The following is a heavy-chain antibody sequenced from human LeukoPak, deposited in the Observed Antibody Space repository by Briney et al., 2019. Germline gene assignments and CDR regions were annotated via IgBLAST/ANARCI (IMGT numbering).Heavy chain of an antibody. J-gene: IGHJ5*02. CDR3: AREGIVVVPAAGSDTFWFDP. Sequence: PSETLSLTCTVSGGSISSYYWSWIRQPAGKGLEWIGRIYTSGSTNYNPSLKSRVTMSVDTSKNQFSLKLSSVTAADTAVYYCAREGIVVVPAAGSDTFWFDPWGQGTLVTVSS. V-gene: IGHV4-4*07. CDR1: GGSISSYY. D-gene: IGHD2-2*01. CDR2: IYTSGST.